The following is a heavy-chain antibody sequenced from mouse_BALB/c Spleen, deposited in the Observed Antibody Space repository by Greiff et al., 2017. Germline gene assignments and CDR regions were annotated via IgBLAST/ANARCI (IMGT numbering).Heavy chain of an antibody. CDR2: ISYSGST. J-gene: IGHJ4*01. V-gene: IGHV3-2*02. D-gene: IGHD2-1*01. CDR1: GYSITSDDA. CDR3: ARSEGNNDYAMDY. Sequence: EVQGVESGPGLVKPSQSLSLTCTVTGYSITSDDAWYWIRQFPGNILEWMGYISYSGSTSYNPSLKSRISITRDTSKNQFFLQLNSVTTEDTATYCCARSEGNNDYAMDYWGQGTSVTVSS.